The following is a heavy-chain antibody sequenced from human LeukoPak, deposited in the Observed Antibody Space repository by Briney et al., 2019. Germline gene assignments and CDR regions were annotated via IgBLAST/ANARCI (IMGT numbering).Heavy chain of an antibody. Sequence: PGGSLRLSCAASGFTFSSYAMHWVRQALGKGLEWVAVISYDGSNKYYADSVKGRFTISRDNSKNTLYLQMNSLRAEDTAVYYCARDTMIVVVKYYFDYWGQGTLVTVSS. J-gene: IGHJ4*02. D-gene: IGHD3-22*01. CDR1: GFTFSSYA. CDR3: ARDTMIVVVKYYFDY. CDR2: ISYDGSNK. V-gene: IGHV3-30-3*01.